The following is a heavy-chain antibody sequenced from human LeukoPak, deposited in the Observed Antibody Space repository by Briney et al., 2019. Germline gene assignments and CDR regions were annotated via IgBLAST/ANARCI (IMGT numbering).Heavy chain of an antibody. Sequence: GASLQISCKGSGYSFANYWIGWVRQLPGKGLEWMGIIHPGDSDTRYSPSFQGQVTISAEKSISTAYLQWNSLKASDTAMYYCAGRGEGPIGGIGYWGQGTLVTVSS. J-gene: IGHJ4*02. CDR1: GYSFANYW. D-gene: IGHD3-10*01. CDR2: IHPGDSDT. V-gene: IGHV5-51*01. CDR3: AGRGEGPIGGIGY.